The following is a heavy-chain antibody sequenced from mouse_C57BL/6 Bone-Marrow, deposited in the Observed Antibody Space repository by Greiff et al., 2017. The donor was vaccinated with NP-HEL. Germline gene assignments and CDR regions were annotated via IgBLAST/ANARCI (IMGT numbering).Heavy chain of an antibody. J-gene: IGHJ1*03. Sequence: EVKVVESGGDLVKPGGSLKLSCAASGFTFSSYGMSWVRQTPDKRLEWVATISSGGSYTYYPDSVKGRFTISRDNAKNTRYLQMSSLKSEDTAMYYCARHGLYYYGSSPYFDVWGTGTTVTVSS. CDR3: ARHGLYYYGSSPYFDV. V-gene: IGHV5-6*01. D-gene: IGHD1-1*01. CDR1: GFTFSSYG. CDR2: ISSGGSYT.